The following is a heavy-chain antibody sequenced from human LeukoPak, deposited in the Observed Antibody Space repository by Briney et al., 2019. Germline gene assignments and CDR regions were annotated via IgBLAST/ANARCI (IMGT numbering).Heavy chain of an antibody. CDR2: IYYSGST. D-gene: IGHD2-15*01. CDR1: GGSISSGDYY. CDR3: ARVGRGYCSGGSCCLPGYFDY. J-gene: IGHJ4*02. V-gene: IGHV4-30-4*08. Sequence: PSQTLSLACTVSGGSISSGDYYWSWIRQPPGKGLQWIVYIYYSGSTYYNPSLKSRVTISVDTSKNQFSLKLSSVTAADTAVYYCARVGRGYCSGGSCCLPGYFDYWGQGTLVTVSS.